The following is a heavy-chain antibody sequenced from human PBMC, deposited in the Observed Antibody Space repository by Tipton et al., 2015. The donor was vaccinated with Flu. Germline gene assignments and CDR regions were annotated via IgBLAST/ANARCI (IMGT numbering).Heavy chain of an antibody. CDR1: GGSISSSSYY. Sequence: GLVKPSETLSLTCTVSGGSISSSSYYWSWIRQPPGKGLEWIGYIYYSGSTNYNPSLKSRVTISVDTSKNQFSLKLSSVTAADTAVYYCAREVVATGFDYWGQGTLVTVSS. J-gene: IGHJ4*02. CDR2: IYYSGST. V-gene: IGHV4-61*01. D-gene: IGHD5-12*01. CDR3: AREVVATGFDY.